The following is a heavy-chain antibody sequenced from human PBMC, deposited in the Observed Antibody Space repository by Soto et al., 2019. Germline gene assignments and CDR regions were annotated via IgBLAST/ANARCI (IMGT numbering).Heavy chain of an antibody. CDR1: GGSISSSNW. V-gene: IGHV4-4*02. CDR2: IYHSGST. D-gene: IGHD1-26*01. CDR3: ARVSGSYYYGMDV. J-gene: IGHJ6*02. Sequence: QVQLQESGPGLVKPSGTLSLTCAASGGSISSSNWWSWVREPPGKGLEWIGEIYHSGSTNYNPSLKSRITISVDKSKNQFSLKRSSVTAADTAVYYCARVSGSYYYGMDVWGQGTTVTVSS.